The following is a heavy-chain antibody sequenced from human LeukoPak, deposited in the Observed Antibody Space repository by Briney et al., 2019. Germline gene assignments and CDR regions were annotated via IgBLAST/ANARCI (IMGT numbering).Heavy chain of an antibody. CDR2: ISGSGGST. CDR3: AKDLGMILTQGMDV. V-gene: IGHV3-23*01. J-gene: IGHJ6*02. CDR1: GFTFSSYA. Sequence: PGGSLRLSCAASGFTFSSYAMSWVRQAPGKGLEWVSAISGSGGSTYYADSVKGRFTISRDNSKNTLYLQMNSLRAEDTAVYYCAKDLGMILTQGMDVWGQGTTVTVSS. D-gene: IGHD4/OR15-4a*01.